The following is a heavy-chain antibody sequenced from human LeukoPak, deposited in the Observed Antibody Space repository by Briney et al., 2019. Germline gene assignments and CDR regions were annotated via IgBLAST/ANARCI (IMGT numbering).Heavy chain of an antibody. CDR1: GFTFSNAW. Sequence: GGSLRLSCAASGFTFSNAWMNWVRRAPGKGLEWVGRIKSKTDGGAIDYAAPVEGRFIISRDDSKNTLYLQMNSLKTEDTAVYYCATGGYDFSYWGQGTLVTVSS. CDR3: ATGGYDFSY. V-gene: IGHV3-15*07. J-gene: IGHJ4*02. D-gene: IGHD5-12*01. CDR2: IKSKTDGGAI.